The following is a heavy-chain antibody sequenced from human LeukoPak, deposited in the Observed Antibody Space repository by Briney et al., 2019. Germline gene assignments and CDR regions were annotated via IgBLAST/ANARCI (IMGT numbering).Heavy chain of an antibody. J-gene: IGHJ4*02. Sequence: SETLSLTCAVYGGSFSDYYWTWIRQPPGKGLEWIGEVNHSGSTNYNPSLKSRVTISVDTSKNQFSLKLSSVTAADTAVYYCARGYGDSHAWGQGTLVTVSS. D-gene: IGHD4-17*01. V-gene: IGHV4-34*01. CDR3: ARGYGDSHA. CDR2: VNHSGST. CDR1: GGSFSDYY.